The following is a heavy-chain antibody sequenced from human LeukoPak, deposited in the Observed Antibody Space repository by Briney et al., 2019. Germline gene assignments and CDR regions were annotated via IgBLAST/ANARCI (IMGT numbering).Heavy chain of an antibody. J-gene: IGHJ4*02. D-gene: IGHD3-9*01. V-gene: IGHV3-48*02. CDR3: ARGTVAYFDWLLHLDY. CDR1: GFTFSSYS. CDR2: ISSSSRTI. Sequence: GGSLRLSCAASGFTFSSYSMNWVRQAPGKGLEWVSYISSSSRTIYYADSVKGRFTISRDNAKNSLYLQMNSLRDEDTAVYYCARGTVAYFDWLLHLDYWGQGTLVTVSS.